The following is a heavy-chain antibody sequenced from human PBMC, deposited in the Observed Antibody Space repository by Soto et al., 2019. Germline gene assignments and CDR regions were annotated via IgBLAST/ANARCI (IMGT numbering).Heavy chain of an antibody. D-gene: IGHD6-19*01. CDR3: ARATVAGRPTDFDY. V-gene: IGHV4-59*01. CDR1: GGSISSYY. J-gene: IGHJ4*02. Sequence: PSETLSLTCTVSGGSISSYYWSWIRQPPGKGLEWIGYIYYSGSTNYNPSLKSRVTISVDTSKNQFSLKLSSVTAADTAVYYCARATVAGRPTDFDYWGQGTLVTLSS. CDR2: IYYSGST.